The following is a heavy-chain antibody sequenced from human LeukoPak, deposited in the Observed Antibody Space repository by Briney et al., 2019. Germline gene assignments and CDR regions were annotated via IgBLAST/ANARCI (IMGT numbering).Heavy chain of an antibody. CDR1: GFAFRSYE. J-gene: IGHJ4*02. CDR2: ISSSGSTI. V-gene: IGHV3-48*03. CDR3: ARKGGYGLDFDY. Sequence: AGGSLRLSCAASGFAFRSYEMNWGRQAPGKGLEWVSYISSSGSTIYYAEFVKGRFTISRDNAKNSLYLQMNSLGAEDTAVYYCARKGGYGLDFDYWGQGTLVTVSS. D-gene: IGHD5-18*01.